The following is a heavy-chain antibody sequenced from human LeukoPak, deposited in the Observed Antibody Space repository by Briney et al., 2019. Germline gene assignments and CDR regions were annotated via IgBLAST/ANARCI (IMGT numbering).Heavy chain of an antibody. D-gene: IGHD3-22*01. CDR2: IWYDGSNK. J-gene: IGHJ4*02. V-gene: IGHV3-33*01. Sequence: GGSLRLSCAASGFTFSSYGMHWVRQAPGKGLEWVAVIWYDGSNKYYADSVKGRFTISRDNSKNTLYLQMNGLRAEDTAVYYCARETLSNYYDSSGYFRYWGQGTLVTVSS. CDR1: GFTFSSYG. CDR3: ARETLSNYYDSSGYFRY.